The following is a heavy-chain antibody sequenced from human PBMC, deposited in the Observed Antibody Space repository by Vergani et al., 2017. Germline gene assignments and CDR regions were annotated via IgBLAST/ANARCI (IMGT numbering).Heavy chain of an antibody. CDR3: ARDHNLLFGELLGFDP. CDR2: IIPIFGTA. V-gene: IGHV1-69*13. CDR1: GGTFSSYA. D-gene: IGHD3-10*02. J-gene: IGHJ5*02. Sequence: QVQLVQSGAEVKKPGSSVKVSCKASGGTFSSYAISWVRQAPGQGLERMGRIIPIFGTANYAQKFQGRVTITADESTSTAYMELSSLRSEDTAVYYCARDHNLLFGELLGFDPWGQGTLVTVSS.